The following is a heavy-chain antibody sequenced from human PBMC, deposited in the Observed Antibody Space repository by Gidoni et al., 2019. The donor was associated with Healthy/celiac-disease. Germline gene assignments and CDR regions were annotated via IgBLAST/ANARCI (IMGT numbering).Heavy chain of an antibody. J-gene: IGHJ4*02. CDR2: IIPIFGTA. V-gene: IGHV1-69*01. Sequence: QVQLVQSGAEVKKPGSSVKVSCKASGGTFSSYAIRWVRQAPGQVLEWLGGIIPIFGTANYAQKFQGRVTITADESTSTAYMELSSLRSEDTAVYYCARGPPSDRTTVVTHSDYWGQGTLVTVSS. CDR3: ARGPPSDRTTVVTHSDY. D-gene: IGHD4-17*01. CDR1: GGTFSSYA.